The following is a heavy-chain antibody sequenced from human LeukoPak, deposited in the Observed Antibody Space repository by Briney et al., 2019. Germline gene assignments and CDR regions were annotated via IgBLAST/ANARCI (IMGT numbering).Heavy chain of an antibody. J-gene: IGHJ3*02. Sequence: GGSLRLSCAASGFTFSSYGLHWVRQAPGKGLEWVAFIRYDGSNKYYADSVKGRFTISRDNSKNTLYLQMNSLRAEDTAVYYCAKDRVWFGDPRSAFDIWGQGTMVTVSS. V-gene: IGHV3-30*02. CDR1: GFTFSSYG. D-gene: IGHD3-10*01. CDR2: IRYDGSNK. CDR3: AKDRVWFGDPRSAFDI.